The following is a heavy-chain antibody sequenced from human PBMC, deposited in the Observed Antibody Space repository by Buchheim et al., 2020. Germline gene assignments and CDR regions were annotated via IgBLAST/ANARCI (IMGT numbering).Heavy chain of an antibody. D-gene: IGHD1-26*01. CDR1: GDSISGTYY. V-gene: IGHV4-39*01. Sequence: QLQLQESGPRLVKPSETLSLTCTVSGDSISGTYYWGWIRQPPGMGLEWIGNIYHYGSTYYHPFLNSRVTVSLDTSQDQFSLRLSSMTAADTAVYFCVEGESSGINYWGQGTL. CDR3: VEGESSGINY. J-gene: IGHJ4*02. CDR2: IYHYGST.